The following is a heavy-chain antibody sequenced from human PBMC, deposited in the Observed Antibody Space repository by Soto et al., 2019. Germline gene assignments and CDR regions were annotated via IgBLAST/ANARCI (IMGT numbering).Heavy chain of an antibody. CDR2: IYYSGST. CDR1: GDSISSSY. J-gene: IGHJ6*04. V-gene: IGHV4-59*01. Sequence: SDTLSLTCTVSGDSISSSYWSGIRQPPGKGLEWIGYIYYSGSTNYNPSLKSRVTISVDTSKNQFSLKLSSVTAADTAVYYCARDLAKDPSGLAVWGKGTTVTVSS. CDR3: ARDLAKDPSGLAV. D-gene: IGHD3-3*02.